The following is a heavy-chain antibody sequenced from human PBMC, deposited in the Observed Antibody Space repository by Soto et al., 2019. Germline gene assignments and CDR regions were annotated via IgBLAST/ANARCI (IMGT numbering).Heavy chain of an antibody. V-gene: IGHV1-2*02. D-gene: IGHD4-17*01. J-gene: IGHJ4*02. CDR2: INPTSGGT. CDR1: GYTFAAYY. Sequence: QVQLVQSGAEVKKPGASVKVSCKTSGYTFAAYYIHWIRQALGQGLEWMGWINPTSGGTVYAQNFQDRVTMTRDTSISTAYMELRRLNSDDTAVYYCARDPDYGDYWGYFFDSWGQGTPVTVSS. CDR3: ARDPDYGDYWGYFFDS.